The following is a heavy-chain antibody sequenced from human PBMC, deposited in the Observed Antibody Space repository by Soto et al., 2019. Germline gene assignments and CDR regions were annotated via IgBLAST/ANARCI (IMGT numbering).Heavy chain of an antibody. CDR1: GFTFSSYA. CDR2: ISGSGGST. V-gene: IGHV3-23*01. D-gene: IGHD4-17*01. CDR3: AKDLDYGVLRARSAY. J-gene: IGHJ4*02. Sequence: PGGSLRLSCVASGFTFSSYAMSWVRQAPGKGLEWVSAISGSGGSTYYADSVKGRFTISRDNSKNTLYLQMNSLRAEDTAVYYCAKDLDYGVLRARSAYWGQGTLVTVSS.